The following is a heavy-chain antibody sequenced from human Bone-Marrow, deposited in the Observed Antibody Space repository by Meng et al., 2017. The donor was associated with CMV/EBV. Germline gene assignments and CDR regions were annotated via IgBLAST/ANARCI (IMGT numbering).Heavy chain of an antibody. CDR3: ARGATGYSSLNCFDP. CDR2: INPNSAYT. J-gene: IGHJ5*02. Sequence: ASVKVSCKASGYIFTAYYILWVRQAPGQGLEYMGWINPNSAYTISAQKFQGRVTMTRDTSISTADMELRRLRSDDTAVYYCARGATGYSSLNCFDPWGQGTLVTVSS. D-gene: IGHD6-13*01. CDR1: GYIFTAYY. V-gene: IGHV1-2*02.